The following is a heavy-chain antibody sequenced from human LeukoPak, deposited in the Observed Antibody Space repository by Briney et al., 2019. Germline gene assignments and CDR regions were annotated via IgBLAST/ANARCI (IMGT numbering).Heavy chain of an antibody. D-gene: IGHD4-17*01. Sequence: SETLSLTCTVSSGSISSSRYFWGWVRQPPGKGREWIGSIYYSGSIYYNPYVKCRVTITVDTSQNQFSLELSSVTAADTVVFYCARGGGGDYSQRVRWFDAWGQGTLVTVSS. CDR2: IYYSGSI. CDR3: ARGGGGDYSQRVRWFDA. CDR1: SGSISSSRYF. V-gene: IGHV4-39*07. J-gene: IGHJ5*02.